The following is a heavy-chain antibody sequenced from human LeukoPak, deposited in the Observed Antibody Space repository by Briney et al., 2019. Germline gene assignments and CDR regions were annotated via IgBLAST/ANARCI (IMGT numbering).Heavy chain of an antibody. Sequence: SETLSLTSAVYGGSFSGYYWSSIRQPPGKGLEWIGEINHSGSTNYNPSLKSRVTISVDTSKNQFSLKLSSVTAADTAVYYCARVYGRLSGYSYVRRVYFDYWGQGTLVTVSS. CDR2: INHSGST. CDR1: GGSFSGYY. J-gene: IGHJ4*02. V-gene: IGHV4-34*01. CDR3: ARVYGRLSGYSYVRRVYFDY. D-gene: IGHD5-18*01.